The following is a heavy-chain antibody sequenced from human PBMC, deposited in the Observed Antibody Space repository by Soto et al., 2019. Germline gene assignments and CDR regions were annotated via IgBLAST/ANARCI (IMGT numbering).Heavy chain of an antibody. CDR1: GGSISSGGYY. J-gene: IGHJ3*01. D-gene: IGHD3-10*01. CDR2: IYYSEST. CDR3: ARPHGSWSRDAFGS. V-gene: IGHV4-31*03. Sequence: QVQLQESGPGLVKPSQTLSLTCTVSGGSISSGGYYWSWVRERPGKSLGWIGYIYYSESTYYNPSLKSGVTTPVDTSKHQFSLQLSSVTAADTAVYYCARPHGSWSRDAFGSWGQGTMVTVSS.